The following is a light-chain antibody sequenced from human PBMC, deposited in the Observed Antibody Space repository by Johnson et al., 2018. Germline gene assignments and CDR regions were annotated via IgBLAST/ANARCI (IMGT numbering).Light chain of an antibody. CDR3: GTWDSSLSAGNV. CDR2: ENN. V-gene: IGLV1-51*02. CDR1: SSNIGNNY. J-gene: IGLJ1*01. Sequence: QSVLTQPPSVSAAPGQKVTISCSGSSSNIGNNYVSWYQQLPGTAPKLLIYENNKRPSGIPDRFSGSKSGTSATLGITGLQTGAEADYYCGTWDSSLSAGNVIGTGTKDAVL.